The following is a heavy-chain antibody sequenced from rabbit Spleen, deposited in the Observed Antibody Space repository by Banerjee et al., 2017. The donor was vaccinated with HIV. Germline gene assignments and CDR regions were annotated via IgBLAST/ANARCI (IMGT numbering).Heavy chain of an antibody. CDR2: IDSDSSGFT. J-gene: IGHJ2*01. CDR3: ARGSYVGWGGSDGFDP. CDR1: GVSFSGNSY. Sequence: QSLEESGGDLVKPGASLTLTCIASGVSFSGNSYMCWVRQAPGKGLEWIACIDSDSSGFTYFASWANGRFTISKTSSTTVTLQMTSLTAADTATYFCARGSYVGWGGSDGFDPWGPGTLVTVS. V-gene: IGHV1S40*01. D-gene: IGHD4-1*01.